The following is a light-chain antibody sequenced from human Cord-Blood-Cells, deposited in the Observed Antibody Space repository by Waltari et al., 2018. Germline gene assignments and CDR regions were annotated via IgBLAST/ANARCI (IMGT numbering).Light chain of an antibody. CDR3: SSYTSSSTLV. CDR2: EVS. CDR1: SSNVVGYTY. V-gene: IGLV2-14*01. Sequence: FALPPPAPVSGPLGRSITTSSPETSSNVVGYTYVSGYQQHPGKPPKLMFYEVSNRHSGVSNRFSGSKSGNTASLTISGLQAEDEADYYCSSYTSSSTLVFGGGTKVTVL. J-gene: IGLJ3*02.